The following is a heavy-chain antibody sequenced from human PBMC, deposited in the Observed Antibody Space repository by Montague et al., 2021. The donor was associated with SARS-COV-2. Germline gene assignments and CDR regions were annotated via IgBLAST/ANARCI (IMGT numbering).Heavy chain of an antibody. J-gene: IGHJ5*02. CDR3: ARRLARLDTPFDP. CDR2: IYYSGST. V-gene: IGHV4-39*01. Sequence: SETLSLTCDVSGDSIRSATDYWAWIRQPPGRGLEWIGNIYYSGSTMYNPSLRSRVTMSVDTSKNQFSLHLNLVTAADTAVYYCARRLARLDTPFDPWGQGTLVTVSS. CDR1: GDSIRSATDY. D-gene: IGHD1-1*01.